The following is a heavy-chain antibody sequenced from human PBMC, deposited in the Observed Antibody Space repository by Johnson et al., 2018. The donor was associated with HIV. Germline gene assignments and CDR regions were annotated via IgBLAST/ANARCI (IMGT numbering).Heavy chain of an antibody. CDR1: GFAVSGYY. V-gene: IGHV3-66*04. D-gene: IGHD6-19*01. CDR3: ARPSSGWYFDAFDI. CDR2: LFSGDTT. Sequence: VQVVESGGGLVRPGGSLRLSCVASGFAVSGYYMSWVRQAPGKGLEWVSVLFSGDTTYYADSVNGRFTISRDNSKNTLYLQMNSLRGEDTAVYYCARPSSGWYFDAFDIWGQGTMVTVSS. J-gene: IGHJ3*02.